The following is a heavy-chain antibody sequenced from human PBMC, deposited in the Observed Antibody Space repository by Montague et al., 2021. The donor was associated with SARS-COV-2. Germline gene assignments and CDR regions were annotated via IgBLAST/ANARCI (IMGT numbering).Heavy chain of an antibody. CDR1: GFTVSHNY. CDR2: IHDDGAT. J-gene: IGHJ3*01. V-gene: IGHV3-53*01. D-gene: IGHD3-16*02. Sequence: SLRLSCAPSGFTVSHNYMTWVRQAPGKGLEWIANIHDDGATYYADSVRGRLTISRDNSKNTLYLQMNRLRAEDTAVYYCATYRRAFDVWGRGTMVTVST. CDR3: ATYRRAFDV.